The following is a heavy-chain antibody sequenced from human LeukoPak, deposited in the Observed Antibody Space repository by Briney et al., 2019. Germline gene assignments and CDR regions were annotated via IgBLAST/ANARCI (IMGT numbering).Heavy chain of an antibody. CDR1: GFTFSAYW. D-gene: IGHD3-10*01. Sequence: GGSLRLSCAASGFTFSAYWMHWVRQAPGKGLVWVSRINTDGSSPTYAASVKGRFTISRDNAKNTLYLQMNSLTAEDTAVYYCARYNVLLWFGELSPNYYYMDVWGKGTTVTVSS. V-gene: IGHV3-74*01. CDR3: ARYNVLLWFGELSPNYYYMDV. J-gene: IGHJ6*03. CDR2: INTDGSSP.